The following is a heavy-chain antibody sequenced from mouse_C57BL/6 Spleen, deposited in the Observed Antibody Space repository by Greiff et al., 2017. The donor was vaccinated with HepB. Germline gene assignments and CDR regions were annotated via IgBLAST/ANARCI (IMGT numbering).Heavy chain of an antibody. Sequence: VQLQQPGTELVKPGASVKLSCKASGYTFTSYWMHWVKQRPGQGLEWIGDINPSNGGTNYNEKFKSKATLTVDTSSSTAYMQLSSLASEDSAVYYCSRRGGAFYWCFDDWGQGTSVTVSS. V-gene: IGHV1-53*01. CDR2: INPSNGGT. CDR1: GYTFTSYW. J-gene: IGHJ1*01. CDR3: SRRGGAFYWCFDD.